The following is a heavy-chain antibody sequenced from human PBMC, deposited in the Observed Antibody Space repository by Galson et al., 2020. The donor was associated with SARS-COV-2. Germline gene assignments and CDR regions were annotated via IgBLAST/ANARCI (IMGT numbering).Heavy chain of an antibody. D-gene: IGHD5-12*01. V-gene: IGHV4-30-4*01. CDR3: AREGIVATISSDY. CDR1: GGSISSGDYY. Sequence: SETLSLTCTVSGGSISSGDYYWSLIRQPPGKGLEWIGYIYYSGSTYYNPSLKSRVTISVDTSKNQFSLKLSSVTAADTAVYYCAREGIVATISSDYWGQGTLVTVSS. CDR2: IYYSGST. J-gene: IGHJ4*02.